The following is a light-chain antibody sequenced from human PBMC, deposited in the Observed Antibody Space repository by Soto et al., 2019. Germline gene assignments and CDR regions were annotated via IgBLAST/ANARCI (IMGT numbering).Light chain of an antibody. CDR3: SSYTSDTTRV. CDR1: NSDIGFYNY. Sequence: QSALTQPASVSGSPGQSITISCTGTNSDIGFYNYVSWYQQHPGKAPRLMIYEVINRPSGVSNRFSGSKFGNTASLTISGLQAEDEADYYCSSYTSDTTRVFGTGTKLTVL. CDR2: EVI. J-gene: IGLJ1*01. V-gene: IGLV2-14*01.